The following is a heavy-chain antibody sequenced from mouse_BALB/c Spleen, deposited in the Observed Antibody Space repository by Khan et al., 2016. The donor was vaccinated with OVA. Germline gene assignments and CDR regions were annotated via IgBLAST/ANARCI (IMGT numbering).Heavy chain of an antibody. J-gene: IGHJ3*01. D-gene: IGHD1-2*01. CDR3: TRGGYGGFAY. CDR1: GYTFNSYY. CDR2: INPSNGGT. V-gene: IGHV1S81*02. Sequence: QVQLQQSGAELVKPGASVKLSCKASGYTFNSYYMYWVKQRPGQGLEWIGEINPSNGGTNFNEKFKSKATLTVDKSSSTAYMQISSLTSEDSAVYYGTRGGYGGFAYWGQGTLVTVSA.